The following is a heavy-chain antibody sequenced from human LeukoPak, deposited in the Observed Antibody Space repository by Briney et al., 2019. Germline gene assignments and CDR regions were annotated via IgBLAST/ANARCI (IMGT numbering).Heavy chain of an antibody. CDR3: ARGGRLDDAFDI. CDR1: GFTVSSNY. CDR2: IYSGGST. V-gene: IGHV3-53*01. Sequence: GGSLRLSCAASGFTVSSNYMSWVRQAPGKGLEWVSVIYSGGSTSYADSVKGRFTISRDNSKNTLYLQMSSLRADDTAVYYCARGGRLDDAFDIWGQGTMVTVSS. J-gene: IGHJ3*02.